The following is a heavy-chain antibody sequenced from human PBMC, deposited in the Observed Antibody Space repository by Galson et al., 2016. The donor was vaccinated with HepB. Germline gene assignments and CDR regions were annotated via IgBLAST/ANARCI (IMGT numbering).Heavy chain of an antibody. Sequence: ETLSLTCIVSGDSISGTEYYWGWIRQSPGRGLEWIGSIYYTGSTYYNPSLESRVTISVDTSKNHFSLRLSSVTAADTAVYFCATGISVAGKYYYYYMDVWGKGTPVTVSS. CDR2: IYYTGST. CDR1: GDSISGTEYY. D-gene: IGHD6-19*01. J-gene: IGHJ6*03. V-gene: IGHV4-39*02. CDR3: ATGISVAGKYYYYYMDV.